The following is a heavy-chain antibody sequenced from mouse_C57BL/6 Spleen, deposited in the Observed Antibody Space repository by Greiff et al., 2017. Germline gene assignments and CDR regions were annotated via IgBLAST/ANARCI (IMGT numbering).Heavy chain of an antibody. J-gene: IGHJ2*01. CDR1: GFTFSSYG. CDR3: ARIYYFDY. V-gene: IGHV5-6*01. CDR2: ISSGGSYT. Sequence: EVHLVESGGDLVKPGGSLKLSCAASGFTFSSYGMSWVRQTPDKRLEWVATISSGGSYTYYPDSVKGRFTISRDNAKNTLYLQMSSLKSEDTAMYYCARIYYFDYWGQGTTLTVSS.